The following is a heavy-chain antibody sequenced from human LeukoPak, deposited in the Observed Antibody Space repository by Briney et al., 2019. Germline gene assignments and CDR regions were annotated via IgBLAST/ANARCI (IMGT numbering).Heavy chain of an antibody. Sequence: SEPQTLICTVSGDLIGRYYGSCLPQTARKRLDWIERIYGSGRYKKNRFHESRVIISLDKSNNQFSLMLKSVTAADTAVYYCARGSKASSIYYYMDVWGEGIPVTVSS. D-gene: IGHD1-26*01. CDR2: IYGSGRY. V-gene: IGHV4-4*07. CDR1: GDLIGRYY. J-gene: IGHJ6*03. CDR3: ARGSKASSIYYYMDV.